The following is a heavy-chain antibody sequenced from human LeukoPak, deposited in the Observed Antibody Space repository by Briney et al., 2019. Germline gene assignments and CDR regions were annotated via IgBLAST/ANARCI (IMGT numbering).Heavy chain of an antibody. V-gene: IGHV3-23*01. CDR1: GFTFSSYA. J-gene: IGHJ4*02. D-gene: IGHD3-22*01. Sequence: GGSLRLSCAASGFTFSSYAMSWVRQAPGKGLEWVSAISGSGGSTYYADSVKGRFTISRDNSENTLYLQMNSLRAEDTAVYYCAKDLPLSSGYYYFDYWGQGTLVTVSS. CDR2: ISGSGGST. CDR3: AKDLPLSSGYYYFDY.